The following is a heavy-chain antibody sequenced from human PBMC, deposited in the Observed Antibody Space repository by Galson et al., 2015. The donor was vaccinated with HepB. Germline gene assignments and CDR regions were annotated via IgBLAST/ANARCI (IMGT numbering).Heavy chain of an antibody. Sequence: SLRLSCAASGFTFSSYTMNWVRQAPGKGLEWLSHVSSSGSNIYYADSVKGRFTISRDNAQNSLYLQMNSLRAEDTAVYYCARDGGSYAYFDSWGQGTLVTVSS. CDR3: ARDGGSYAYFDS. V-gene: IGHV3-48*01. CDR2: VSSSGSNI. J-gene: IGHJ4*02. D-gene: IGHD1-26*01. CDR1: GFTFSSYT.